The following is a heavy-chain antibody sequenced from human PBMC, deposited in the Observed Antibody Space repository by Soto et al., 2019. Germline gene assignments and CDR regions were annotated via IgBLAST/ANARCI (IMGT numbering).Heavy chain of an antibody. CDR3: ARGDKTVNYYYYYMDV. CDR1: GFTFSSYG. CDR2: IWYDGSNK. V-gene: IGHV3-33*01. Sequence: GGSLRLSCAASGFTFSSYGMHWVRQAPGKGLEWVAVIWYDGSNKYYADSVKGRFTISRDNSKNTLYLQMNSLRAEDTAVYYCARGDKTVNYYYYYMDVWGKGTTVTVSS. J-gene: IGHJ6*03. D-gene: IGHD4-4*01.